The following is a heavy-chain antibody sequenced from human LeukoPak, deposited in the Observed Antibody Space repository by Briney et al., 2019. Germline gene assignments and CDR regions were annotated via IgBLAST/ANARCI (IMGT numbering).Heavy chain of an antibody. CDR2: INPNSGGT. D-gene: IGHD5-12*01. V-gene: IGHV1-2*02. CDR3: ARLYKIVARDYYYMDV. Sequence: GASVKVSCKASGYTFTGYYMHWVRQAPGQGLEWMGWINPNSGGTNYAQKFQGRVTMTGDTSISTAYMELSRLRSDDTAVYYCARLYKIVARDYYYMDVWGKGTTVTVSS. J-gene: IGHJ6*03. CDR1: GYTFTGYY.